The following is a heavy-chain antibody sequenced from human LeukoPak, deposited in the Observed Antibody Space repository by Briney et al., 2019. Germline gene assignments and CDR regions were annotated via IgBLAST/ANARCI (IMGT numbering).Heavy chain of an antibody. V-gene: IGHV4-59*01. CDR1: GDSISSYY. D-gene: IGHD3-9*01. CDR2: IYYSGST. J-gene: IGHJ4*02. CDR3: ARVDISSGYYGIFDY. Sequence: SETLSLTCTVSGDSISSYYWSWIRQPPGKGLEWIGYIYYSGSTYYNPSLKSRVTISADTSKNQFSLKLSSVTAADTGVYYCARVDISSGYYGIFDYWGQGTLVTVSS.